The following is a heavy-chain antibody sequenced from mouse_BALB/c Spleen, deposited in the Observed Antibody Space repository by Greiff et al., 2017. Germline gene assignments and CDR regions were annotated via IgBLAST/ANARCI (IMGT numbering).Heavy chain of an antibody. D-gene: IGHD2-1*01. CDR1: GYTFTDYN. CDR3: ARDGGYGSSGLDY. Sequence: VQLKESGPELVKPGASVKIPCKASGYTFTDYNMDWVKQSHGKSLEWIGDINPNNGGTIYNQKFKGKATLTVDKSSSTAYMERRSLTSEDTAVYYGARDGGYGSSGLDYWGQGTTLTVSS. CDR2: INPNNGGT. V-gene: IGHV1-18*01. J-gene: IGHJ2*01.